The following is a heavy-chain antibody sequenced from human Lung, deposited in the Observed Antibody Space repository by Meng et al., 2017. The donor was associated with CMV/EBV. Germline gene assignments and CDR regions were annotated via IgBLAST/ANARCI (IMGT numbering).Heavy chain of an antibody. J-gene: IGHJ6*02. V-gene: IGHV1-18*01. CDR1: GYTFTSYG. Sequence: ASVKVSCKASGYTFTSYGISWVRQAPGQGLEWMGWISAYNGNTNYAQKLQGRVTMTTDTSTSTAYMELRSLRSDDTAVYYCARVRYYDFWSGYFNGMDVWGQETXVTVYS. D-gene: IGHD3-3*01. CDR3: ARVRYYDFWSGYFNGMDV. CDR2: ISAYNGNT.